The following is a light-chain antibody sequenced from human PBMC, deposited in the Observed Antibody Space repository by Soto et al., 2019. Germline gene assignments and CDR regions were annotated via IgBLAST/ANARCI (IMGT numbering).Light chain of an antibody. V-gene: IGKV3-15*01. J-gene: IGKJ1*01. CDR2: AAS. CDR3: QQYNNWPRT. CDR1: QGVSSN. Sequence: EIVMTQSPATLSVSPGERATLSCRASQGVSSNLAWYQQNPGQAPRLLIYAASTRATGIPARFSGSGSGTEFTLTISSLQSEDFAVYYCQQYNNWPRTFGQGTKVEIK.